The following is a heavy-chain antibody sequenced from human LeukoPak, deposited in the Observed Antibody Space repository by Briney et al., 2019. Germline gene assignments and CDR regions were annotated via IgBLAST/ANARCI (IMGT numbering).Heavy chain of an antibody. CDR1: GFTFSSYS. D-gene: IGHD4-17*01. V-gene: IGHV3-21*01. Sequence: GGSLRLSCAASGFTFSSYSMNWVRQAPGKGLEWVSSISSRSSYIDYADSLKGRFTISRDNAKNSLYLQMNSLRAEDTAVYYCARLGGRWLLYYFDYWGQGTLVTVSS. J-gene: IGHJ4*02. CDR3: ARLGGRWLLYYFDY. CDR2: ISSRSSYI.